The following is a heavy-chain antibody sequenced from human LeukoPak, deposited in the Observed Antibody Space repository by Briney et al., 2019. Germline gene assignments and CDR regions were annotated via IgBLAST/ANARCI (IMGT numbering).Heavy chain of an antibody. D-gene: IGHD3-22*01. Sequence: PGRSLRLSCAASGFTLSTCGMHWVRQAPGQGLEWMGIINPSGGSTSYAQKFQGRVTMTRDTSTSTVYMELSSLRSEDTAVYYCAREIFGLYYDSSGGPWAFDIWGQGTMVTVSS. J-gene: IGHJ3*02. CDR2: INPSGGST. CDR3: AREIFGLYYDSSGGPWAFDI. V-gene: IGHV1-46*01. CDR1: GFTLSTCG.